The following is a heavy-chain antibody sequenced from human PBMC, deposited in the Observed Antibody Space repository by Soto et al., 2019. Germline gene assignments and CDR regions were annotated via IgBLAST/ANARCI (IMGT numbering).Heavy chain of an antibody. J-gene: IGHJ5*02. CDR1: GGSFRGYY. CDR3: AKRGYGDYA. CDR2: INHSGST. D-gene: IGHD4-17*01. V-gene: IGHV4-34*01. Sequence: QVPLQQWGAGLLKPSETLTLTCAVYGGSFRGYYWSWIRQPPGKGLAWIGEINHSGSTNYNPSLKSRVTISVDTSKSQFSLKLSSLTAADTAVYYCAKRGYGDYAWGEGTLVTVSS.